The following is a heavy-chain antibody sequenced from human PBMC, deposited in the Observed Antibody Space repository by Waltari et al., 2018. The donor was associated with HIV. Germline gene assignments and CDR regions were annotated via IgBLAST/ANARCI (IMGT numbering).Heavy chain of an antibody. CDR3: ARHSIGRSWFDP. V-gene: IGHV5-51*01. Sequence: EVQLEQSGAEVKKPGEALKISCKASGYTVTNYWIAWVRQTPGKGLEWMGIIYPDDADTRQSPSFEGHVSISADKSTTTAYLQWTSLRASDSGVYYCARHSIGRSWFDPWGQGTLVTVSS. D-gene: IGHD6-6*01. J-gene: IGHJ5*02. CDR1: GYTVTNYW. CDR2: IYPDDADT.